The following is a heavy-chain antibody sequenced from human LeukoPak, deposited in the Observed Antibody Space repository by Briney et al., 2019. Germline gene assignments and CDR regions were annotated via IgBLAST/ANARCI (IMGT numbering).Heavy chain of an antibody. CDR1: GYTFTSYG. J-gene: IGHJ4*02. D-gene: IGHD3-10*01. V-gene: IGHV1-18*01. CDR3: GRITMVQGVIEPPGY. CDR2: TSAYNGNT. Sequence: ASVKVSCKASGYTFTSYGISWVRQAPGQGLEWMGWTSAYNGNTNYAQKLQGRVTMTTDTSTSTAYMELRSLRSDDTAVHYCGRITMVQGVIEPPGYWGQGTLVTVSS.